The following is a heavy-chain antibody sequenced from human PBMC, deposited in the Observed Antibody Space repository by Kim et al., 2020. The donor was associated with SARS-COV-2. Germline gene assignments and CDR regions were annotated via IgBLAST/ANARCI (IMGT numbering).Heavy chain of an antibody. CDR3: ARRRSRYNSGSFYFDY. CDR2: IYYSGST. D-gene: IGHD1-26*01. CDR1: GGSISSYY. V-gene: IGHV4-59*08. Sequence: SETLSLTCTVSGGSISSYYWSWIRQPPGKGLEWIGYIYYSGSTNYNPSLKSRVTISVDTSKNQFSLKLSSVTAADTAVYYCARRRSRYNSGSFYFDYWG. J-gene: IGHJ4*01.